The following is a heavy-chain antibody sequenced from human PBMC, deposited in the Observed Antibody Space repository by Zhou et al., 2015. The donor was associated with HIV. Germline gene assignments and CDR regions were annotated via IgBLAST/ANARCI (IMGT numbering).Heavy chain of an antibody. CDR3: ARGALWFRELSRDNYYYYYMDV. D-gene: IGHD3-10*01. CDR2: MNPNSGNT. Sequence: QVQLVQSGAEVKKPGSSVKVSCKASGGTFTSYDINWVRQATGQGLEWMGWMNPNSGNTGYAQKFQGRVTMTRNTSISTAYMELSSLRSEDTAVYYCARGALWFRELSRDNYYYYYMDVWGKGTTVTVSS. V-gene: IGHV1-8*01. J-gene: IGHJ6*03. CDR1: GGTFTSYD.